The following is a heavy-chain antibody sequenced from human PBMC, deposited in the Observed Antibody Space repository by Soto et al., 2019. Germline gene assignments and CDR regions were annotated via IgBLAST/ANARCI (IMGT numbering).Heavy chain of an antibody. D-gene: IGHD4-17*01. CDR1: GGSFSGYY. Sequence: PSETLSLTCAVYGGSFSGYYWSWIRQLPGKGLEWIGEINHSGSTNYNPSLKSRVTISVDTSKNQFSLKLSSVTAADTAVYYCASSHDYHYFDYWGQGTLVTVSS. V-gene: IGHV4-34*01. CDR2: INHSGST. J-gene: IGHJ4*02. CDR3: ASSHDYHYFDY.